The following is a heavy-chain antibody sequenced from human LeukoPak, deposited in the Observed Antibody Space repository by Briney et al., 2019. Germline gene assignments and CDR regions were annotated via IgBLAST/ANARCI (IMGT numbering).Heavy chain of an antibody. CDR3: ARDFLTGAGTFDY. CDR2: INPNSGDT. CDR1: GYTFTGYH. J-gene: IGHJ4*02. D-gene: IGHD3-9*01. V-gene: IGHV1-2*06. Sequence: ASVKVSCKASGYTFTGYHMHWVRQAPGQGLEWMGRINPNSGDTNYAQKFQGRVTMTRDTSISTAYMELSRLRSDDTAVYYCARDFLTGAGTFDYWGQGTLVTVSS.